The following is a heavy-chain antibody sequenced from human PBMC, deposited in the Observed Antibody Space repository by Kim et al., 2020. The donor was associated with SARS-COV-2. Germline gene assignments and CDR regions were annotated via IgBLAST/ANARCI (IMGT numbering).Heavy chain of an antibody. CDR1: GFTVSSNY. Sequence: GGSLRLSCAASGFTVSSNYMSWVRQAPGKGLEWVSVIYSGGSTYYADSVKGRFTISRDNSKNTLYLQMNSLRAEDTAVYYCVGLQYPGWFDPWGQGTLVTVSS. CDR3: VGLQYPGWFDP. CDR2: IYSGGST. D-gene: IGHD4-4*01. J-gene: IGHJ5*02. V-gene: IGHV3-53*01.